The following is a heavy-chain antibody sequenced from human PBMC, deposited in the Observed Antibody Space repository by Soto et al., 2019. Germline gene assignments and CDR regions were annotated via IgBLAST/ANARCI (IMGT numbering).Heavy chain of an antibody. Sequence: EVQLLESGGGLVQPGGSLRLSCAASGFTFSNCAMTWVRQAPGKGLEWVSAISGSGGSTYYAGSVKGRFTISRDNSKNTLYLQMNRLRAEDTAVYYCAKPFNTGWTRPDYWGQGTLVTVSS. J-gene: IGHJ4*02. CDR1: GFTFSNCA. V-gene: IGHV3-23*01. CDR3: AKPFNTGWTRPDY. D-gene: IGHD6-19*01. CDR2: ISGSGGST.